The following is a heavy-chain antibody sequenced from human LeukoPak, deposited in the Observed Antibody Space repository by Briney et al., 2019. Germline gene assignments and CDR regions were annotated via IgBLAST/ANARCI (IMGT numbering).Heavy chain of an antibody. CDR2: ISSSSSYI. J-gene: IGHJ4*02. V-gene: IGHV3-21*01. Sequence: GGSLRLSCAASGFTFSSYAMSWVRQAPGKGLEWVSSISSSSSYIYYADSVKGRFTISRDNAKNSLYLQMNSLRAEDTAVYYCARDRGTGYFDYWGQGTLVTVSS. CDR1: GFTFSSYA. CDR3: ARDRGTGYFDY. D-gene: IGHD1-1*01.